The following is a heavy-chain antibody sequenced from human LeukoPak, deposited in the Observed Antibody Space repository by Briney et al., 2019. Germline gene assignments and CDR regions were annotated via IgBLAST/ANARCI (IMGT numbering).Heavy chain of an antibody. CDR3: ARDGTYYYDSSGPADAFDI. D-gene: IGHD3-22*01. CDR1: GFTFRSHG. CDR2: IKQDGSEK. J-gene: IGHJ3*02. Sequence: GGSLRLSCAASGFTFRSHGMHWVRQAPGKGLEWVANIKQDGSEKYYVDSVKGRFTISRDNAKNSLYLQMNSLRAEDTAVYYCARDGTYYYDSSGPADAFDIWGQGTMVTVSS. V-gene: IGHV3-7*01.